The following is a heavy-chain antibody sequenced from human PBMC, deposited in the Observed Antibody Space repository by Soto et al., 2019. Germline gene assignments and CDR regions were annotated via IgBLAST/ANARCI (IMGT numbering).Heavy chain of an antibody. D-gene: IGHD4-17*01. Sequence: QLQLQESGPGLVKPSETLSLTCTVSGGSISSSSYYWGWIRQPPGKGLEWIGSIYYSGSTYYNPSLKSRVTISVDTSKNQFSLKLGSVTAADTVVYYCARPPDYGDYFDYWGQGTLVTVSS. CDR2: IYYSGST. CDR3: ARPPDYGDYFDY. CDR1: GGSISSSSYY. V-gene: IGHV4-39*01. J-gene: IGHJ4*02.